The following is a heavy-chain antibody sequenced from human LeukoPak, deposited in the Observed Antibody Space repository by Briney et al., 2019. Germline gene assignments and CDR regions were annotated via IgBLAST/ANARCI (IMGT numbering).Heavy chain of an antibody. Sequence: PGRSLRLSCAASGFTFTTYGMHWVRQAPGKGLEWMAVISYDGRDKYYADSVKGRSTISRDNSKNTLYLQVNNLRTDDTAVYYCAKDKGYCNGGSCYTFDYWGQGTLATVSS. D-gene: IGHD2-15*01. J-gene: IGHJ4*02. CDR2: ISYDGRDK. CDR1: GFTFTTYG. V-gene: IGHV3-30*18. CDR3: AKDKGYCNGGSCYTFDY.